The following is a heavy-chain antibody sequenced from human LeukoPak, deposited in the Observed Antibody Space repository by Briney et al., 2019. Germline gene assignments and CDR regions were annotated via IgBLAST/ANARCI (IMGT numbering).Heavy chain of an antibody. CDR3: ARGSDSGSYPYYYYMDV. V-gene: IGHV4-59*08. CDR2: IYYSGNT. J-gene: IGHJ6*03. CDR1: GGSVSNYH. Sequence: PSETLSLTCTVSGGSVSNYHWSWIRQPPGKGLEWIGYIYYSGNTNYNPSLKSRVTISVDTSKNQFSLKLSSVTAADTAVYYCARGSDSGSYPYYYYMDVWGKGTTVTVSS. D-gene: IGHD1-26*01.